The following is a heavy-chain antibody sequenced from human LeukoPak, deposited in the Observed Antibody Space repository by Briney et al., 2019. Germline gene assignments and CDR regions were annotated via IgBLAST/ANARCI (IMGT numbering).Heavy chain of an antibody. Sequence: ASVKVSCKASGYTFTSYYIHWVRQAPGQGLEWMGIINPSGGSTSYAQKFQGRVTMTRDTPTGTVYMELSSLRSEDTAVYSCARDLGGSTVWFDPWGQGTLVTVSS. V-gene: IGHV1-46*01. J-gene: IGHJ5*02. CDR1: GYTFTSYY. D-gene: IGHD1-26*01. CDR2: INPSGGST. CDR3: ARDLGGSTVWFDP.